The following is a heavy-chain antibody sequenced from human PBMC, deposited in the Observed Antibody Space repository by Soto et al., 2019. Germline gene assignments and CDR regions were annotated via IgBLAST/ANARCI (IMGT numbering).Heavy chain of an antibody. J-gene: IGHJ6*02. Sequence: QVQLQESGPGLVKPSQTLSLTCTVSGGSISSGGYYWSWIRQHPGKGLEWIGYIYYSGSTYYNPSLNSRVTISVDTSKNQCSLKLSSVTAADTAVYYCASRGYSYGFSLGMDVWGQGTTVTVSS. CDR1: GGSISSGGYY. D-gene: IGHD5-18*01. CDR3: ASRGYSYGFSLGMDV. V-gene: IGHV4-31*03. CDR2: IYYSGST.